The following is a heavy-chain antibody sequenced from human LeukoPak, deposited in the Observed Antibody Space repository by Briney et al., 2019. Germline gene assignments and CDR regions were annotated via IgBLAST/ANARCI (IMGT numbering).Heavy chain of an antibody. Sequence: PGGSLRLSCAASGFSFSDSYMSWIRQAPGKGLEWVSAISGSGGSTYYADSVKGRFTISRDNSKNTLFLQMNSLRAEDTAVYYCAKVSDSSGRREDYWGQGTLVTVSS. CDR3: AKVSDSSGRREDY. V-gene: IGHV3-23*01. CDR1: GFSFSDSY. D-gene: IGHD3-22*01. J-gene: IGHJ4*02. CDR2: ISGSGGST.